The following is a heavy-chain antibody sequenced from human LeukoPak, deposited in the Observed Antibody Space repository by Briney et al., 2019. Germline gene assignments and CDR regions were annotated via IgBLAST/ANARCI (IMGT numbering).Heavy chain of an antibody. D-gene: IGHD2-2*01. CDR2: INPNSGGT. CDR3: ARADCSSTSCYGGRNWFDP. V-gene: IGHV1-2*02. J-gene: IGHJ5*02. CDR1: GYTFTGYY. Sequence: AASVKVSCXASGYTFTGYYMHWVRQAPGQGLEWMGWINPNSGGTNYAQKFQGRVTMTRDTSISTAYMELSRLRSDDTAVYYCARADCSSTSCYGGRNWFDPWGQGTLVTVSS.